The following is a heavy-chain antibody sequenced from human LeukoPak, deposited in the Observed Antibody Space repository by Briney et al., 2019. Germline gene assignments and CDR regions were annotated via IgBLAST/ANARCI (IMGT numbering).Heavy chain of an antibody. Sequence: SETLSLTCAVYGGSFSGYYWSWIRQPPGKGLEWIGEINHSGSTNYNPSLKSRVTISVDTSKNQFSLKLSSVTAADTAVYYCARDLISSDWYYFDYWGQGTLVTVSS. CDR2: INHSGST. CDR1: GGSFSGYY. D-gene: IGHD6-19*01. J-gene: IGHJ4*02. V-gene: IGHV4-34*01. CDR3: ARDLISSDWYYFDY.